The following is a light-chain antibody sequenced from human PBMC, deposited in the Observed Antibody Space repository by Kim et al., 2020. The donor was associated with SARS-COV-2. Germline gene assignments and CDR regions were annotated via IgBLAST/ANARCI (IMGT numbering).Light chain of an antibody. Sequence: LSPGQTASITCSGDKLGDKYACWYQQKPGPSPVLVIYQDSKRPSGIPERFSGSNSGNTATLTISGTQAMDEADYYCQAWDSSTVVFGGGTQLTVL. V-gene: IGLV3-1*01. CDR1: KLGDKY. CDR2: QDS. CDR3: QAWDSSTVV. J-gene: IGLJ2*01.